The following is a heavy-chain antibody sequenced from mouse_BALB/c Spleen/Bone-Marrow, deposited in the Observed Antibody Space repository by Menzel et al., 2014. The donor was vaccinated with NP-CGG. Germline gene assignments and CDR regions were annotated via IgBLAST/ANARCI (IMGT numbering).Heavy chain of an antibody. CDR3: AREARTGAWFAY. D-gene: IGHD4-1*01. V-gene: IGHV1-4*02. J-gene: IGHJ3*01. CDR2: IVPSSGYT. CDR1: GYTFTSYT. Sequence: VQLQQSGAELARPGASVKMSCKASGYTFTSYTIQWVKRRPGQGLEWVGYIVPSSGYTDYNQNFKDKTTLTADKSSSTAYMQPSSLTSADSAVYYCAREARTGAWFAYWGQGTLVTVSA.